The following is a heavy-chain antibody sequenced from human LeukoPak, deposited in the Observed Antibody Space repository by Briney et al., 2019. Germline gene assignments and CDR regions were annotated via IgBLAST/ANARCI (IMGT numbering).Heavy chain of an antibody. Sequence: ASVKVSCKASGYTFTSYYMHWVRQAPGQGLEWMGWIDPSNGATKYALKFRGRITINRDTYIGTAYMELTNLKSDDTAIYYCASEAYCNGNRCSLQRVASWGQGTLVTVSS. J-gene: IGHJ4*02. V-gene: IGHV1-2*02. CDR2: IDPSNGAT. CDR1: GYTFTSYY. D-gene: IGHD2-15*01. CDR3: ASEAYCNGNRCSLQRVAS.